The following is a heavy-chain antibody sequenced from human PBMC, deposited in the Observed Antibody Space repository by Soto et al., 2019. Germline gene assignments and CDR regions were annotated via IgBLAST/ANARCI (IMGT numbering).Heavy chain of an antibody. CDR1: GGSISNYY. CDR3: ARVPDY. Sequence: SETLSLTCTVSGGSISNYYWSWIRQPPGRGLEWIGHIFYSGSTNYNPALKSRVTISVDTSKSQFSLKLSSVTAADAAVYYCARVPDYWGQGILVTVSS. CDR2: IFYSGST. J-gene: IGHJ4*02. V-gene: IGHV4-59*01. D-gene: IGHD2-2*01.